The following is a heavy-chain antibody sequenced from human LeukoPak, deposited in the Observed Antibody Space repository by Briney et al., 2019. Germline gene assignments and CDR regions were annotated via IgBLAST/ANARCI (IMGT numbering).Heavy chain of an antibody. V-gene: IGHV4-39*01. CDR2: IYYSGST. J-gene: IGHJ4*02. CDR3: ARGGRFDY. D-gene: IGHD3-16*01. CDR1: GGSISSSSYH. Sequence: SETLSLTCTVSGGSISSSSYHWGWIRQPPGKGLEWIGSIYYSGSTYYNPSLKSRVTISVDTSKNQFSLKLSSVTAADTAVYYCARGGRFDYWGQGTLVTVSS.